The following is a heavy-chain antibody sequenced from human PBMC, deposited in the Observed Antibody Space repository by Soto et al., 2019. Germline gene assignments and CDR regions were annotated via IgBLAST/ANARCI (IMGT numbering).Heavy chain of an antibody. CDR3: ARDLRGGDYHPYYFDY. Sequence: SETLSLTCAVSSGSISSSNWWSWVRQPPGKGLEWIGEIYHSGSTNYNPSLKSRVTISVDKSKNQFSLKLSSVTAADTAVYYCARDLRGGDYHPYYFDYWGQGTLVTVSS. CDR1: SGSISSSNW. CDR2: IYHSGST. J-gene: IGHJ4*02. V-gene: IGHV4-4*02. D-gene: IGHD4-17*01.